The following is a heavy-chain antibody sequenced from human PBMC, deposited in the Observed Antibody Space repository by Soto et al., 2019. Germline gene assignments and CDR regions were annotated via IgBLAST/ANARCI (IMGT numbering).Heavy chain of an antibody. CDR3: ERGTAPSDFYCQWNW. D-gene: IGHD2-21*02. CDR2: INAGNGNT. J-gene: IGHJ2*01. Sequence: QVQLVQSGAEVKKPGASVKVSCKASGYTFTSYAMHWVRQAPGQRLEWMGWINAGNGNTKYSQKFQGRVTITRDTYASTAYMELSCLSYDEADVYYCERGTAPSDFYCQWNW. V-gene: IGHV1-3*01. CDR1: GYTFTSYA.